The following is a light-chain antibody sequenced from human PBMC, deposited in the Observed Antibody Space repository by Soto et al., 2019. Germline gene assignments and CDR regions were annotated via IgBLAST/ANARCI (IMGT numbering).Light chain of an antibody. CDR1: QSVSNNY. J-gene: IGKJ4*01. V-gene: IGKV3-20*01. CDR3: QQYGSSPPLT. CDR2: GAS. Sequence: EFVLMQSPGTLSLSPGERATLSCRASQSVSNNYVAWYQQKPGQAPRLLIAGASSRATGIPDRFSGSGSGTDFTLTISRLEPEDFAVYYCQQYGSSPPLTFGGGTKVEIK.